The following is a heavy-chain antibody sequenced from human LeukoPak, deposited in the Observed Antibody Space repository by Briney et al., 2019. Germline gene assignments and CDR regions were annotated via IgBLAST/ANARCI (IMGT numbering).Heavy chain of an antibody. CDR3: ARGEDSYGNHYYYMDV. J-gene: IGHJ6*03. CDR2: ISSSSSTI. D-gene: IGHD5-18*01. CDR1: GFTFSSYE. V-gene: IGHV3-48*01. Sequence: PGGSLRLSCAAPGFTFSSYEMNWVRQAPGKGLEWVSYISSSSSTIYYADSVKGQFTISRDNAKNSLSLQMNSLRAEDTAVYYCARGEDSYGNHYYYMDVWGKGTTVTVSS.